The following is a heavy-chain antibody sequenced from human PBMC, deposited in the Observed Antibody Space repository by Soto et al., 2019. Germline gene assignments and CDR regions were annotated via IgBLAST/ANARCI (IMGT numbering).Heavy chain of an antibody. Sequence: QITLKESGHTLVKPTQTLTLTCSFSGFSLTTAGVGVGWIRQPPGKALEWLAHIYWNDDIQYNPSLESRLTITKDASKNQVVLTMTNMDPVDTATYYCARRRYLAGAGRVNNFDPWGQGTLVTVSS. CDR2: IYWNDDI. D-gene: IGHD1-1*01. J-gene: IGHJ5*02. CDR1: GFSLTTAGVG. CDR3: ARRRYLAGAGRVNNFDP. V-gene: IGHV2-5*01.